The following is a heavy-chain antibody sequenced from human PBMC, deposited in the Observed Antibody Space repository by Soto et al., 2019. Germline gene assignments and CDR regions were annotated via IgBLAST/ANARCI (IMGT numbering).Heavy chain of an antibody. D-gene: IGHD4-17*01. CDR3: ARDPTYGGFLDY. Sequence: QVQLQESGPGLVKPSETLSLTCTVSGGSVSSGSYYWSWIRQPPGKGLEWIGYIYYSGSTNYNPSLKSRVTISVDTSKNRFSLKLSSVTAADTAVYYCARDPTYGGFLDYWGQGTLVTVSS. J-gene: IGHJ4*02. CDR2: IYYSGST. V-gene: IGHV4-61*01. CDR1: GGSVSSGSYY.